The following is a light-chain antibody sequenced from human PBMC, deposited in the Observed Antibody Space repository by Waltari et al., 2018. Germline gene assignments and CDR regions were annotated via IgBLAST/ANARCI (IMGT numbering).Light chain of an antibody. CDR1: QSLLHSDGKTY. CDR2: EVS. Sequence: ETVMTQTPLSLSVTPGQPASISCKSSQSLLHSDGKTYLYWYLQKPGQSPQLLMYEVSSRFAGVPDMFSGSGSGTDFTLKISRVEAEDVGVYYCMQGVHLPLTFGGGTKMEIK. J-gene: IGKJ4*01. V-gene: IGKV2-29*03. CDR3: MQGVHLPLT.